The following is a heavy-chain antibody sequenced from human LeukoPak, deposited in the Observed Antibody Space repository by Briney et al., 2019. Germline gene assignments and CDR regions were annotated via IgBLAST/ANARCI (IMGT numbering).Heavy chain of an antibody. J-gene: IGHJ4*02. CDR3: ARDRGDYYDSSGPFDY. CDR2: INPNSGGT. Sequence: ASVKVSSKASGYTFTGYYMHWVRQAPGQGLEWMGWINPNSGGTNYAQKFQGRVTMTRDTSISTAYMELSRLRSDDTAVYYCARDRGDYYDSSGPFDYWGQGTLVTVSS. V-gene: IGHV1-2*02. CDR1: GYTFTGYY. D-gene: IGHD3-22*01.